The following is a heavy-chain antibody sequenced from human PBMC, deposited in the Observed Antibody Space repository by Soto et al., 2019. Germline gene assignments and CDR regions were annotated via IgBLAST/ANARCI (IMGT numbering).Heavy chain of an antibody. V-gene: IGHV1-18*04. D-gene: IGHD2-8*02. CDR2: ISTFNGNA. Sequence: ASVKVSCKTSGYTFTSYGISWVRKAPGQGLECMGWISTFNGNAHYAQNLQDRVTMTIDTSTSTAYLELTGLRSDDTGVYYCARLNGYSTGWFATWGQGTLVTVSS. J-gene: IGHJ5*02. CDR3: ARLNGYSTGWFAT. CDR1: GYTFTSYG.